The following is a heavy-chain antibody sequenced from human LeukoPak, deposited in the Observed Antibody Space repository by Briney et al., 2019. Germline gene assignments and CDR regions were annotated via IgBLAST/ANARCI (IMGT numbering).Heavy chain of an antibody. V-gene: IGHV3-48*03. Sequence: GGSLRLSCADSEFTFSSYAMTWVRQAPGKGLEWVSYISSSGSTIYYADSVKGRFTISRDNAKNSLYLQMNSLRAEDTAVYYCAELGITMIGGVWGKGTTVTISS. D-gene: IGHD3-10*02. CDR2: ISSSGSTI. CDR1: EFTFSSYA. J-gene: IGHJ6*04. CDR3: AELGITMIGGV.